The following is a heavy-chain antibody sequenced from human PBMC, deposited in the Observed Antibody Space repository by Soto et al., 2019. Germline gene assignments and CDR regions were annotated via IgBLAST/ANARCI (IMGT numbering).Heavy chain of an antibody. Sequence: SETLSLTCTVSGGSISSYYWSWIRRPPGKGLEWIGYIYYSGSTNYNPSLKSRVTISVDTSKNQFSLKLSSVTAADTAVYYCATMEAAAGTNKPYYYMDVWGKGTTVTVS. J-gene: IGHJ6*03. CDR2: IYYSGST. V-gene: IGHV4-59*01. CDR1: GGSISSYY. D-gene: IGHD6-13*01. CDR3: ATMEAAAGTNKPYYYMDV.